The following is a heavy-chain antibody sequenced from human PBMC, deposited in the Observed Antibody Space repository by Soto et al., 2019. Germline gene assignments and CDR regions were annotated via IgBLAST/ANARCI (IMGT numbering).Heavy chain of an antibody. V-gene: IGHV1-69*01. J-gene: IGHJ4*02. CDR3: ARPSGIAAAGTGDYFDC. CDR2: IIPIFGTA. D-gene: IGHD6-13*01. CDR1: GGTFSSDA. Sequence: QVQLVQSGAEVKKPGSSVKVSCKASGGTFSSDAISWVRQAPGQGLEWMGGIIPIFGTANYAQKFQGRVTITADESTSTAYMELSILRSEDTAVYYCARPSGIAAAGTGDYFDCWGQGTLVTVSS.